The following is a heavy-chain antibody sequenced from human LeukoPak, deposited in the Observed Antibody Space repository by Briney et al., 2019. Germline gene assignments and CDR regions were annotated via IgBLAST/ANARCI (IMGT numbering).Heavy chain of an antibody. CDR1: GFTFSNSW. D-gene: IGHD2/OR15-2a*01. CDR3: AKYSDSTGAHYFDY. Sequence: GGSLRLSCAASGFTFSNSWLHWVRQAPGKGLEWVSTISGSGANTYHADSVKGRFTISRDNSKNTLSLQMNSLRVEDTALYYCAKYSDSTGAHYFDYWGREPWSPSPQ. CDR2: ISGSGANT. V-gene: IGHV3-23*01. J-gene: IGHJ4*02.